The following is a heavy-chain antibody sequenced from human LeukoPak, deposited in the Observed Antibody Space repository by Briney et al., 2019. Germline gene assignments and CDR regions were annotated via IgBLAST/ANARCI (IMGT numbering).Heavy chain of an antibody. CDR2: ISAYNGNT. Sequence: ASVKVSCEASGYTFTSYGISWVRQAPGQGLEWMGWISAYNGNTNYAQKLQGRVTMTTDTSTSTAYMELRSLRSDDTAVYYCARSRYCSGGSCYSPPEIWGQGTMVTVSS. CDR1: GYTFTSYG. J-gene: IGHJ3*02. D-gene: IGHD2-15*01. CDR3: ARSRYCSGGSCYSPPEI. V-gene: IGHV1-18*01.